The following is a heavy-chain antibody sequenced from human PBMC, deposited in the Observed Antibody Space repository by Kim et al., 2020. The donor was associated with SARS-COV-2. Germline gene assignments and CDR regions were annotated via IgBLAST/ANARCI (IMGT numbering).Heavy chain of an antibody. J-gene: IGHJ4*02. Sequence: ADSVKGQFTISRDNSKNTLYLQMNSLRAEDTAVYYCAKGPRGGGSYLDTDWGQGTLVTVSS. CDR3: AKGPRGGGSYLDTD. D-gene: IGHD1-26*01. V-gene: IGHV3-33*06.